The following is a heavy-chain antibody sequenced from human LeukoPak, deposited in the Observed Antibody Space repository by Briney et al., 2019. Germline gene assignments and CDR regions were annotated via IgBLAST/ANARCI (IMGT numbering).Heavy chain of an antibody. CDR2: INHSGST. CDR1: GGSFSGYY. D-gene: IGHD6-19*01. V-gene: IGHV4-34*01. CDR3: ARDPDIAVAGTTYGDAFDI. Sequence: PSETLSLTCAVYGGSFSGYYWSWIRQPPGKGLEWIGEINHSGSTNYNPSLKSRVTISVDTSKNQFSLKLTSVTAADTAVYYCARDPDIAVAGTTYGDAFDIWGQGTMVTVSS. J-gene: IGHJ3*02.